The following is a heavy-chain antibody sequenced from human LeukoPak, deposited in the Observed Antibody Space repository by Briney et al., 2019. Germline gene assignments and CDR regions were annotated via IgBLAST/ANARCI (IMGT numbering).Heavy chain of an antibody. D-gene: IGHD3-10*01. CDR2: IYYSGST. CDR3: ARAKVRRGGFDY. V-gene: IGHV4-59*01. CDR1: GGSFSGYY. Sequence: SETLSLTCAVYGGSFSGYYWSWIRQPPGKGLEWIGYIYYSGSTNYNPSLKSRVTISVDTSKNQFSLKLSSVTAADTAVYYCARAKVRRGGFDYWGQGTLVTVSS. J-gene: IGHJ4*02.